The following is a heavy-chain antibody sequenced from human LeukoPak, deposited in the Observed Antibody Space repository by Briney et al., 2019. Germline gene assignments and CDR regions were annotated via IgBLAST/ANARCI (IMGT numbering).Heavy chain of an antibody. V-gene: IGHV3-74*01. CDR1: GFTFSTYW. CDR2: INTDGSTT. Sequence: GGSLRLSCAASGFTFSTYWMHWVRQAPGKGLVWVSRINTDGSTTTYADSVKRRFTISRDNDKNTLYLQMNSLRAEDTAVYFCARGAPADYWGQGTLVTVSS. J-gene: IGHJ4*02. D-gene: IGHD2-2*01. CDR3: ARGAPADY.